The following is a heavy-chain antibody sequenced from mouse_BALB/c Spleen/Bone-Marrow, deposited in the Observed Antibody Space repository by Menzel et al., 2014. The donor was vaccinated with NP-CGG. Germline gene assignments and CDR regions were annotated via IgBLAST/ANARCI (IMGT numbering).Heavy chain of an antibody. J-gene: IGHJ4*01. CDR1: GYTFTSYW. CDR3: TRSLVRRDHYYAMDY. V-gene: IGHV1S22*01. Sequence: LQQSGSELVRPGASVKLSCKASGYTFTSYWMHWVKQRPGQGLEWIGNIYPGSGSTNYDEKFKSKATLTADTSSSTAYXQLXSLTSEDSAVYYCTRSLVRRDHYYAMDYWGQGTSVTVSS. CDR2: IYPGSGST. D-gene: IGHD2-14*01.